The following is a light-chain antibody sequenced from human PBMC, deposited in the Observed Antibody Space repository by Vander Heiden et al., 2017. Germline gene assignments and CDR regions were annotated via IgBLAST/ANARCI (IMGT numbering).Light chain of an antibody. CDR2: DAS. Sequence: DIQMTQSPSSLSASVGDRVTITCQASQDISNYLNWYQQKPGKAPKLLIYDASNLKTGVPSRFSGSGSVTDFTFTIRSLQPEDIATYYCQQYDNLPLTVGGGTKVEIK. V-gene: IGKV1-33*01. CDR3: QQYDNLPLT. CDR1: QDISNY. J-gene: IGKJ4*01.